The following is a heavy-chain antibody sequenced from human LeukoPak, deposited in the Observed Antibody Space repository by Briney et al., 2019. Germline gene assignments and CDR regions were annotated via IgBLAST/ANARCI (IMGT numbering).Heavy chain of an antibody. Sequence: GGSLRLSCEASGFTFSAYAMTWVRQAPGKGLEWVSSIGSDNKPHYSESVKGRFAISRDNSKNTLFLQLRNLRGEDTAVCYCAKSIIAAVGKDYYYAMDAWGQGTTVTVSS. V-gene: IGHV3-23*05. D-gene: IGHD6-13*01. CDR2: IGSDNKP. J-gene: IGHJ6*02. CDR3: AKSIIAAVGKDYYYAMDA. CDR1: GFTFSAYA.